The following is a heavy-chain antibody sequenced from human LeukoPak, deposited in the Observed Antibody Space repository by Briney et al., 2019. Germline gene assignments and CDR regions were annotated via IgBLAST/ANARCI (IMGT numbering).Heavy chain of an antibody. Sequence: PSETLSLTCTVSGGSISSYYWSWIRQPPGKGLEWIGYIYYSGSTNYNPSLKSRVTISVDTSKNQFSLKLSSVTAADTAVYYCARGNIVVVPAAIKEYNWFDPWGQGTLVTVSS. V-gene: IGHV4-59*01. CDR2: IYYSGST. J-gene: IGHJ5*02. CDR1: GGSISSYY. CDR3: ARGNIVVVPAAIKEYNWFDP. D-gene: IGHD2-2*01.